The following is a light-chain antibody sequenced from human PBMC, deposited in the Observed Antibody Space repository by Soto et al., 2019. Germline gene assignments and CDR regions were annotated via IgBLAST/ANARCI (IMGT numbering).Light chain of an antibody. J-gene: IGKJ1*01. CDR2: DAS. Sequence: DIQMTQSPPTLSAFVGDRVTITCRASQSISHWLAWYQQKPGKAPKLLISDASILESGVPSRFSGSTSGTEFTLTISSLQPDDFATYYCQQYHRYSRTFGQGTKVDIK. V-gene: IGKV1-5*01. CDR1: QSISHW. CDR3: QQYHRYSRT.